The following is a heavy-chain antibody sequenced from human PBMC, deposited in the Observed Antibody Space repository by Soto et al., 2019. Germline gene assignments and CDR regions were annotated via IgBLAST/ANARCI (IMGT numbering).Heavy chain of an antibody. CDR1: GFTFDVYA. V-gene: IGHV3-48*03. CDR3: ARVSWREKYGMDV. CDR2: ITFSGNIV. J-gene: IGHJ6*02. Sequence: EVQLVESGGGWVQPGRSLRLSCAASGFTFDVYAMHWVRQAPGKGLEWISYITFSGNIVYYADSLKGRFTISRDNAKNSLYLQMNRLRAEDTAVYYCARVSWREKYGMDVWGQGTTVTVSS.